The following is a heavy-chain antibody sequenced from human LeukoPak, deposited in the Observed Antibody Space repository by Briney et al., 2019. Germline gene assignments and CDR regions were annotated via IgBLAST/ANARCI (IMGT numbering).Heavy chain of an antibody. CDR3: ATGDKQLVFKRRKGGFDP. D-gene: IGHD6-13*01. J-gene: IGHJ5*02. CDR1: GFTFSTYP. Sequence: GGSLRLSCAASGFTFSTYPMHWVRQAPGKGLEWVAVMSFDGDSKYYSDSVRGRFIVSRDNAKSTLYLQMNSLRPEDTAVYYCATGDKQLVFKRRKGGFDPWGQGTLVSVSS. CDR2: MSFDGDSK. V-gene: IGHV3-30-3*01.